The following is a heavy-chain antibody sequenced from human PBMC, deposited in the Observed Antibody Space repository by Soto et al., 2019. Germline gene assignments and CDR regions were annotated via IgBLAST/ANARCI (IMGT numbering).Heavy chain of an antibody. V-gene: IGHV3-30*18. CDR3: AKDRSSAFFDS. CDR2: ISYDGSNK. J-gene: IGHJ4*02. Sequence: GGSLRLSCAASGFTFSSYGMHWVRQAPGKGLEWVAVISYDGSNKYYADSVKGRFTISRDNSKNTLYLQMNSLRAEDTAVYYCAKDRSSAFFDSWGQGTLVTVSS. CDR1: GFTFSSYG.